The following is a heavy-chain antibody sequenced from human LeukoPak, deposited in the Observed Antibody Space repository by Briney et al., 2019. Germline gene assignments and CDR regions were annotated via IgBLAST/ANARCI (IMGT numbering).Heavy chain of an antibody. Sequence: PGGSLRLSCAASGFTFSSYSMNWVRQAPGKGQGWVSRINSDETRTNFADSVKGRFTISRDNAKNTLYLQMNSLRAEDTAVYYCARSTDSWTNYYGMDVWGQGTTVTVSS. J-gene: IGHJ6*02. CDR1: GFTFSSYS. CDR2: INSDETRT. CDR3: ARSTDSWTNYYGMDV. V-gene: IGHV3-74*01. D-gene: IGHD3/OR15-3a*01.